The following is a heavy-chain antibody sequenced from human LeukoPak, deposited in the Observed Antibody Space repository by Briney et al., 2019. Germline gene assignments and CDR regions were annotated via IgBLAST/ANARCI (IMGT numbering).Heavy chain of an antibody. D-gene: IGHD2-8*01. J-gene: IGHJ5*02. CDR1: GYTFTGYY. Sequence: ASVTVSCKASGYTFTGYYMHWVRQAPGQGLEWMGWINPNSGGTNYAQKFQGRVTMTRDTSISTAYMELSRLRSDDTAVYYCARADPNIVLMVYAIDSVWFDPWGQGTLVTVSS. CDR2: INPNSGGT. V-gene: IGHV1-2*02. CDR3: ARADPNIVLMVYAIDSVWFDP.